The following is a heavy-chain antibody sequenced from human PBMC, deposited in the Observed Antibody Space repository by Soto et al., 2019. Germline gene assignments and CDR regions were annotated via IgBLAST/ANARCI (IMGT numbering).Heavy chain of an antibody. D-gene: IGHD5-18*01. J-gene: IGHJ5*02. Sequence: PSETLSLTCTVSGGSISGYYWTWIRQPPGKGLEWIGYIFYSGVTNYNPSLKSRVTISVDTSKNQFSLKLSSVTAADTAVYYCARGARYSYGFSWELYGWFDPWGQGTLVTVSS. CDR2: IFYSGVT. CDR1: GGSISGYY. V-gene: IGHV4-59*12. CDR3: ARGARYSYGFSWELYGWFDP.